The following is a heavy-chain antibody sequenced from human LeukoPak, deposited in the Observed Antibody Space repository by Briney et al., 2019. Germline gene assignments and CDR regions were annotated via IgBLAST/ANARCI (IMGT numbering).Heavy chain of an antibody. CDR2: IKQDGSEK. CDR3: ARIVSILTGYPRPHYYYYMDV. CDR1: GFNFSSYW. Sequence: GGSLRLSCAASGFNFSSYWMSWVRQAPGKGLEWVANIKQDGSEKYYVDAVKGRFTISRDNAKNSLYLQTNSLRAEDTAVYYCARIVSILTGYPRPHYYYYMDVWGKGTTVTVSS. J-gene: IGHJ6*03. D-gene: IGHD3-9*01. V-gene: IGHV3-7*01.